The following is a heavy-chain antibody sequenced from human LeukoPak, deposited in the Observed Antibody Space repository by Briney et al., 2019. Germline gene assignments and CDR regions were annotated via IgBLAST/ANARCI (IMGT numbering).Heavy chain of an antibody. D-gene: IGHD2-15*01. V-gene: IGHV4-4*02. CDR1: GGSISSSNW. CDR3: AREWLLLERGAFDI. J-gene: IGHJ3*02. CDR2: IYHSRIT. Sequence: PSETLSLTCAVPGGSISSSNWGSWARQPPGKGLEWLGEIYHSRITNYNPSLKSRVTISIDKSKNQFSLKLSSVSAADTAVYYCAREWLLLERGAFDIWGQGTMVTVSS.